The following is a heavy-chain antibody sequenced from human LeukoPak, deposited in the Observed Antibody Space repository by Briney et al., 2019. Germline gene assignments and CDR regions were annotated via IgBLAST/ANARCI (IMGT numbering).Heavy chain of an antibody. CDR1: GFTFSSYG. J-gene: IGHJ4*02. CDR3: KISNNRIPGVDY. V-gene: IGHV3-30*03. Sequence: GGSLILSCAASGFTFSSYGMHWVRQAPGKGLEGVPVISYDGSNKYYADSVKGRFTISRDNSKNTLYLQMNSLRAEDTAVYYCKISNNRIPGVDYWGQGTLVSVPS. D-gene: IGHD1/OR15-1a*01. CDR2: ISYDGSNK.